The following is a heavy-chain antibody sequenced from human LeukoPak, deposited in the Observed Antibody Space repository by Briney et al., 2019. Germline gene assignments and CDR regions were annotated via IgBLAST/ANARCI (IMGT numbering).Heavy chain of an antibody. CDR3: ARVVNSSSRVDY. CDR1: GFTFSSYA. CDR2: INHSGST. D-gene: IGHD6-6*01. Sequence: GSLRLSCAASGFTFSSYAMSWVRQAPGKGLEWIGEINHSGSTNYNPSLKSRVTISVDTSKNQFSLKLSSVTAADTAVYYCARVVNSSSRVDYWGQGTLVTVSS. J-gene: IGHJ4*02. V-gene: IGHV4-34*01.